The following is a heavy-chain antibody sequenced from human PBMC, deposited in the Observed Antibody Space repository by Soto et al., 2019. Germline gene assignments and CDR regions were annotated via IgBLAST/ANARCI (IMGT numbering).Heavy chain of an antibody. Sequence: GGSLRLSCAAYGFTFRDYYMRWIRQAPGKGLEWVSYISSSGSTIYYADSVKGRFTISRDNAKNSLYLQMNSLRAEDTAVYYCATDLSGWYDFYYWGQGTLVTVSS. J-gene: IGHJ4*02. CDR1: GFTFRDYY. V-gene: IGHV3-11*01. CDR3: ATDLSGWYDFYY. CDR2: ISSSGSTI. D-gene: IGHD6-19*01.